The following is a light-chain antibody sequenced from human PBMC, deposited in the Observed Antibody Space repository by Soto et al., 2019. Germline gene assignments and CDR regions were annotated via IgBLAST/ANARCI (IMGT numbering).Light chain of an antibody. CDR1: QSVGSY. CDR3: QQRSDWPST. Sequence: EIVLTQSPVTLSLSPGERATLSCRASQSVGSYFAWYQQKPGQAPRLLIYDASSRATGIPARFSGSGSGTDFTLNISSLEPEDFAVYYCQQRSDWPSTFGGGTRVEIK. J-gene: IGKJ4*01. CDR2: DAS. V-gene: IGKV3-11*01.